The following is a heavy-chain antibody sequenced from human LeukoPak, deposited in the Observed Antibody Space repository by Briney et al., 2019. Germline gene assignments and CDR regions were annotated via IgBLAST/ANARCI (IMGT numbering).Heavy chain of an antibody. J-gene: IGHJ6*03. CDR3: AGGYDYGDYYYYMDV. D-gene: IGHD5-12*01. V-gene: IGHV4-34*01. CDR1: GGSFSGYY. Sequence: KPSETLSLTCAVYGGSFSGYYWSWIRQPPGKGLEWIGEINHSGSTNYNPSLKSRVTISVDTSKNQFSLRLSSVTAADTAVYYCAGGYDYGDYYYYMDVWGKGTTVTISS. CDR2: INHSGST.